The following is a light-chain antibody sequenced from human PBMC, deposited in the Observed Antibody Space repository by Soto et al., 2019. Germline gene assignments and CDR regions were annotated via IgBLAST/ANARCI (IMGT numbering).Light chain of an antibody. CDR2: RNN. CDR1: SSNIGSNY. Sequence: QSVLTQPPSASGTPGQRVTISCSGSSSNIGSNYVYWYQQLPGTAPKLLIYRNNQRPSGVPVRFSGSKSGTSASLAISGLRSEDEADYYCAAWDDSLSAHVVFGGGTKLTVL. J-gene: IGLJ2*01. CDR3: AAWDDSLSAHVV. V-gene: IGLV1-47*01.